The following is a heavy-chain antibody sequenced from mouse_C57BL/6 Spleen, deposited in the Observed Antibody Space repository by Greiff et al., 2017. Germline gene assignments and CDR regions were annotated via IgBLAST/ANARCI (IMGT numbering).Heavy chain of an antibody. Sequence: VQLQQPGAELVRPGTSVKLSCKASGYTFTSYWMHWVKQRPGQGLEWIGVIDPSDSYTNYNQKFKGKATLTVDTSSSTAYMQLSSLTSEDSAVYYCAREGRGSSFYFDYWGQGTTLTVSS. CDR3: AREGRGSSFYFDY. D-gene: IGHD1-1*01. CDR2: IDPSDSYT. V-gene: IGHV1-59*01. CDR1: GYTFTSYW. J-gene: IGHJ2*01.